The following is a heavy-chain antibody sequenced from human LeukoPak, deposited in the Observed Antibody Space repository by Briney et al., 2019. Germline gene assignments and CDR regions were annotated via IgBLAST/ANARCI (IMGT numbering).Heavy chain of an antibody. D-gene: IGHD2-8*01. CDR2: VSGSGGTT. Sequence: GGSLRLSCAASTLTFSSYVMTWVRQAPGKGLEWVAIVSGSGGTTDYADSVKGRFTISRDNSKNTLYLQMNSLRAEDTAVYYCAKEGDIVPFDYWGQGTLVTVSS. CDR3: AKEGDIVPFDY. V-gene: IGHV3-23*01. CDR1: TLTFSSYV. J-gene: IGHJ4*02.